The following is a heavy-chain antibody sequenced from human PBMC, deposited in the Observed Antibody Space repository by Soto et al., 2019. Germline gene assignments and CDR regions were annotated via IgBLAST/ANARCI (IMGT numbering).Heavy chain of an antibody. D-gene: IGHD6-6*01. CDR1: GGSFSGYY. CDR3: ARRPFLYSSSSRRKSWYYFDY. CDR2: INHSGST. V-gene: IGHV4-34*01. Sequence: SETLSLTCAVYGGSFSGYYWSWIRQPPGKGLEWIGEINHSGSTNYNPSLKSRVTISVDTSKNQFSLKLSSVTAADTAVYYCARRPFLYSSSSRRKSWYYFDYWGQGTLVTVSS. J-gene: IGHJ4*02.